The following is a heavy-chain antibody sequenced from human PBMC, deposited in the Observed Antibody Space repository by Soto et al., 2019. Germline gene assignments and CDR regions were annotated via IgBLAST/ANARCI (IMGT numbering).Heavy chain of an antibody. CDR2: IDPSGSYT. D-gene: IGHD3-3*01. J-gene: IGHJ4*02. V-gene: IGHV5-10-1*01. CDR1: GYRFTSYW. CDR3: ARDFWSGYPSFFDY. Sequence: XESLKVSCKCSGYRFTSYWISLVLQMPGKGLEWMGRIDPSGSYTNYSPSFQGHVTISADKFISTAYLQWSSLKASDTAMYYCARDFWSGYPSFFDYWGQGTLVTV.